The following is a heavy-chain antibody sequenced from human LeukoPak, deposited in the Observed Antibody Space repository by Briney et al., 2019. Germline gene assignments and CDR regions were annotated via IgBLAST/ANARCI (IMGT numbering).Heavy chain of an antibody. CDR2: ISSSGSTI. CDR3: ARVLWTMTTVTAPTLDP. CDR1: GFTFSDYY. Sequence: GGSLRLSCAASGFTFSDYYMSWIRQAPGKGLEWVSYISSSGSTIYYADSVKGRFTISRDNAKNSLYLQMNSLRAEDTAVYYCARVLWTMTTVTAPTLDPWGQGTLVTVSS. J-gene: IGHJ5*02. D-gene: IGHD4-11*01. V-gene: IGHV3-11*04.